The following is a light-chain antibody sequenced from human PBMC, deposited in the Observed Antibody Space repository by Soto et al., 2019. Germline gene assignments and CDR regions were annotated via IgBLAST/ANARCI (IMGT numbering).Light chain of an antibody. CDR2: GAS. CDR3: QQYNNWPPIT. V-gene: IGKV3D-15*01. J-gene: IGKJ5*01. CDR1: QSVSSK. Sequence: EIVMTQSPATLSVSPGERATLSCRASQSVSSKLAWYQQKPGQAPRLLIHGASTRATGIPARFTGSGSGTEFTPTISSLQSEDFAVYYCQQYNNWPPITFGQGTRLEIK.